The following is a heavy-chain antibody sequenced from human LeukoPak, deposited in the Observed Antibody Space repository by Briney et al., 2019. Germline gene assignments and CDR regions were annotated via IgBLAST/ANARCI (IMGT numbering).Heavy chain of an antibody. D-gene: IGHD6-13*01. CDR3: AKEEGKQLVGAFDI. CDR2: ISDSGGST. V-gene: IGHV3-23*01. Sequence: HAGGSLRLSCAASGFTFSSYAMSWIRQPPGKGLEWISAISDSGGSTYYADSMKGRFTISRDNFKNTLDLQMNSLRDEDTAVYYCAKEEGKQLVGAFDIWGQGTMVTVSS. J-gene: IGHJ3*02. CDR1: GFTFSSYA.